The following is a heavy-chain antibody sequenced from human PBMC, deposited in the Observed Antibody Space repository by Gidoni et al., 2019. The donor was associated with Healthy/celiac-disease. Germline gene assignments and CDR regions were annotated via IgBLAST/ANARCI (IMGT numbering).Heavy chain of an antibody. CDR1: GGSFSGYY. J-gene: IGHJ6*02. Sequence: QVQLQQWGAGLLKPSETLSLPCAVYGGSFSGYYWSWIRQPPGKGLEWIGEINHSGSTNYNPSLKSRVTISVDTSKNQFSLKLSSVTAADTAVYYCAREGRYCSSTSCSQRYGMDVWGQGTTVTVSS. CDR3: AREGRYCSSTSCSQRYGMDV. V-gene: IGHV4-34*01. D-gene: IGHD2-2*01. CDR2: INHSGST.